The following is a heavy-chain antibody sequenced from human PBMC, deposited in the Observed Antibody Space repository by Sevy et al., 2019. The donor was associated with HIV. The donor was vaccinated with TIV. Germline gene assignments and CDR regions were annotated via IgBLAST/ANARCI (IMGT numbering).Heavy chain of an antibody. CDR3: ARGGEGYGSPTAPAFDI. Sequence: ASVKVSCKASGGTFSSYAISWVRQAPGQGLEWMGGIIPIFGTANYAQKFQGRVTITADESTSTAYMELSSLRSEDTAVYYCARGGEGYGSPTAPAFDIWGQGTMVTVSS. D-gene: IGHD6-13*01. CDR2: IIPIFGTA. CDR1: GGTFSSYA. J-gene: IGHJ3*02. V-gene: IGHV1-69*13.